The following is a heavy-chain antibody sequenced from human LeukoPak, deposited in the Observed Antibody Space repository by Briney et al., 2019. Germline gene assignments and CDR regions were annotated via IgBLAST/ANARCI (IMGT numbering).Heavy chain of an antibody. V-gene: IGHV4-34*01. CDR1: GGSFSGYY. D-gene: IGHD2-21*02. CDR3: ASKKREVYCGGDCYYDY. CDR2: INHSGST. Sequence: IPSETLSLTCAVYGGSFSGYYWSWIRQPPGKGLEWIGEINHSGSTNYNPSLKSRVTISVDTSKNQFSLKLSSVTAADTAVYYCASKKREVYCGGDCYYDYWGQGTLVTVSS. J-gene: IGHJ4*02.